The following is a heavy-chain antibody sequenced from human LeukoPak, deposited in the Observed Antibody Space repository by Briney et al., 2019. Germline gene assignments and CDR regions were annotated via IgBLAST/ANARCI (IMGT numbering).Heavy chain of an antibody. CDR1: GGSISSSNW. Sequence: SETLSLTCAVSGGSISSSNWWSWVRQPPGKGLEWIGEIYHSGSTNYNPSLKSRVTISVDTSKNQFSLKLSSVTAADTAVYYCARYYDSSGNDYWGQGTLVTVSS. CDR3: ARYYDSSGNDY. V-gene: IGHV4-4*02. J-gene: IGHJ4*02. D-gene: IGHD3-22*01. CDR2: IYHSGST.